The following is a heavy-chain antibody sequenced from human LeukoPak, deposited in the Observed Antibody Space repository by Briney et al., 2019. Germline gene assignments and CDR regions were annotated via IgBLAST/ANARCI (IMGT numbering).Heavy chain of an antibody. Sequence: GGSLRLSCAASGFDFTTYAMSWVRQAPGKGLEWISVISGSGRSTYYADSVKGRFTIARDNSKNTVFQQMNSLRVEDTALYYCAKDFLVSSFHCSSANCYVNMDVWGQGTTVTVSS. D-gene: IGHD2-2*01. CDR1: GFDFTTYA. CDR2: ISGSGRST. CDR3: AKDFLVSSFHCSSANCYVNMDV. V-gene: IGHV3-23*01. J-gene: IGHJ6*02.